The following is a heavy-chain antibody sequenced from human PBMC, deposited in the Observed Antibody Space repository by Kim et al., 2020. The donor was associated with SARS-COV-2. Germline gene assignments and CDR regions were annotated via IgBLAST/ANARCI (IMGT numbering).Heavy chain of an antibody. Sequence: DSGQGRFTISRDNSKNTLYLQRNSLRAEDTAVYYCARGGGIAAAGTLGYWGQGTLVTVSS. J-gene: IGHJ4*02. D-gene: IGHD6-13*01. CDR3: ARGGGIAAAGTLGY. V-gene: IGHV3-53*01.